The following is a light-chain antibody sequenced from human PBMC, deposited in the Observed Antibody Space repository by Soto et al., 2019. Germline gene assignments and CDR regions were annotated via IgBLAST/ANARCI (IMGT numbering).Light chain of an antibody. CDR3: SSYTSSSTYV. Sequence: QSALTQPASVSGSPGQSITISCTGTSSDVGGYNYVSWYQQHPGKAPKLMIYDVSNRPSGVSNRFSGSKSGNTASLTISGLQAEDEAEYNCSSYTSSSTYVFGTGTKLTVL. CDR1: SSDVGGYNY. J-gene: IGLJ1*01. CDR2: DVS. V-gene: IGLV2-14*01.